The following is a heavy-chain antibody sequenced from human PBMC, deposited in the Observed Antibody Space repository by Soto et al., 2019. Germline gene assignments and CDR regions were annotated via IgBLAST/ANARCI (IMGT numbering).Heavy chain of an antibody. CDR1: GYSFTTYW. Sequence: GESLKISCKGSGYSFTTYWIAWVRQVPGKGLEWMGVIYPGDSDTRYSPSFQGQVTISADESISTAYLQWSSLKASDSAMYYCARHTSSGIRLYYYGMDVSGQGTTVTVYS. V-gene: IGHV5-51*01. D-gene: IGHD6-6*01. CDR2: IYPGDSDT. J-gene: IGHJ6*02. CDR3: ARHTSSGIRLYYYGMDV.